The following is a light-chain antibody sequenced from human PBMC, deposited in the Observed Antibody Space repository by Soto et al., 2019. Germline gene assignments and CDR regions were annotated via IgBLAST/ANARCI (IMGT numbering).Light chain of an antibody. CDR2: DNN. J-gene: IGLJ2*01. V-gene: IGLV1-51*01. CDR1: SSNI. Sequence: QSVLTQPPSVSAAPGQKVTISCSGSSSNIVSWYQQLPGTAPKLLIYDNNKRPSGIPDRFSGSKSGTSATLGITGLQTGDDADYYCGTWDTRLSVVVFGGGTKLTVL. CDR3: GTWDTRLSVVV.